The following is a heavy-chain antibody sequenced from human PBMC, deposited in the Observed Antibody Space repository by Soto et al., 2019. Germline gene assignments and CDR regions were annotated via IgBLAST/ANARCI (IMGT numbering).Heavy chain of an antibody. CDR3: ARGPDYSDVPLWDY. V-gene: IGHV1-46*02. CDR1: GYTFNKYY. D-gene: IGHD4-17*01. CDR2: INLRGGTT. Sequence: QVQLVQSGAEVRKPGASVRLSCETSGYTFNKYYIHWVRQAPGQGLEWVGIINLRGGTTEAARELRGRVTITGATSTSTAYMELSNLRSEDTAVYFCARGPDYSDVPLWDYWGQGTLVTVSS. J-gene: IGHJ4*02.